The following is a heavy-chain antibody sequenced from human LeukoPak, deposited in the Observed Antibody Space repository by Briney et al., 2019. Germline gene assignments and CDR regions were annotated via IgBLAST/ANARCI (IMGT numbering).Heavy chain of an antibody. Sequence: PGGSLRLSCAASGFTFSTYAMSWVRQAPGKGLEWVSAISGSGGSTYYADSVKGRFTISRDNSKNTPYLQMNSLRAEDTAVYYCAKGNIVVVPALYWGQGTLVTVSS. CDR1: GFTFSTYA. CDR3: AKGNIVVVPALY. D-gene: IGHD2-2*01. J-gene: IGHJ4*02. CDR2: ISGSGGST. V-gene: IGHV3-23*01.